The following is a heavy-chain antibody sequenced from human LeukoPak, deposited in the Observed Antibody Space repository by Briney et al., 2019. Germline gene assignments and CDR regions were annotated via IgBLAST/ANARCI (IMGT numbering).Heavy chain of an antibody. D-gene: IGHD2-2*02. CDR2: INHSGST. CDR3: ARTPGYCSSTSCYRHYYYGMDV. V-gene: IGHV4-34*01. J-gene: IGHJ6*02. Sequence: PSETLSLTCAVYGGSFSGYYWSWIRQPPGKGLEWIGEINHSGSTNYNPSPKSRVTISVDTSKNQFSLKLSSVTAADTAVYYCARTPGYCSSTSCYRHYYYGMDVWGQGTTVTVSS. CDR1: GGSFSGYY.